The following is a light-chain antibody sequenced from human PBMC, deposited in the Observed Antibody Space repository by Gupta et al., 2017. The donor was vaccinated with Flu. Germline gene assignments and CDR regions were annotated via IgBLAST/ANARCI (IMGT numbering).Light chain of an antibody. CDR3: QQYQSDPRT. CDR2: KAS. Sequence: RSSLSASVGEKVNITCRASPSSNTWLAGYQQKSGKAPTVVIEKASTLKSGVPSRFSGSGSGTEFTLTISGLQPDDFATYYCQQYQSDPRTFGQGTKVEI. J-gene: IGKJ2*01. V-gene: IGKV1-5*03. CDR1: PSSNTW.